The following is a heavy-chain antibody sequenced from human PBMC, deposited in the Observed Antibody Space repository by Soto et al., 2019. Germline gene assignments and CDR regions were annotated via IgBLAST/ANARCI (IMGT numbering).Heavy chain of an antibody. J-gene: IGHJ6*02. Sequence: QPGGSLRLSCAVSGFTFDSYPMRWVRQAPGKGLEWVAVVSYDGTKEYYADSVKGRFTISRDNSKSTLSLQMNSLRADDTAVYYCARAEYSSSWSPYYYYYGMDVWGQGTTVTVSS. V-gene: IGHV3-30*14. D-gene: IGHD6-13*01. CDR2: VSYDGTKE. CDR3: ARAEYSSSWSPYYYYYGMDV. CDR1: GFTFDSYP.